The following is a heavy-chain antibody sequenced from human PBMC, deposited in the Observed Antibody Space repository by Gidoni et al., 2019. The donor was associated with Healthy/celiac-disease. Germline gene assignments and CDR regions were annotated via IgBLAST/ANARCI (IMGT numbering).Heavy chain of an antibody. CDR1: GFTFSSYA. D-gene: IGHD3-9*01. CDR3: ARGLTGYYNVFDY. Sequence: QVQLVESGGGVVQPGRSLRLSCAASGFTFSSYAMHWVRQAPGKGLEWVAFISYDGSNKYYADSVKGRFTISRDNSKNTLYLQMNSLRAEDTAVYYCARGLTGYYNVFDYWGQGTLVTVSS. J-gene: IGHJ4*02. V-gene: IGHV3-30-3*01. CDR2: ISYDGSNK.